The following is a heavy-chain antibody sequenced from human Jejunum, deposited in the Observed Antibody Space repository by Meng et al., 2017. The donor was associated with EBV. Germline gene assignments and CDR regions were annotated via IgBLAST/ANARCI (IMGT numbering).Heavy chain of an antibody. D-gene: IGHD5-12*01. CDR3: AGLRYSGYDRAFDY. CDR1: GGAVNSGNVY. CDR2: IYYSGST. J-gene: IGHJ4*02. Sequence: QLEKPGPGLGKPSEPLSLTCTVSGGAVNSGNVYWSWIRQPPGKGLEWIGYIYYSGSTNYIPSLKSRVTISLDTSKNQFSLKLSSVTAADTAVYYCAGLRYSGYDRAFDYWGQGALVTVSS. V-gene: IGHV4-61*01.